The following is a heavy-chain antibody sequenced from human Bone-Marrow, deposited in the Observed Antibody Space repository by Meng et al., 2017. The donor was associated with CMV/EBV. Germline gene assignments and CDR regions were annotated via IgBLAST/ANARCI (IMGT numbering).Heavy chain of an antibody. CDR2: IYSGGST. Sequence: GESLKISCAASGFTVSSNYMSWVRQAPGKGLEWVSLIYSGGSTHYADSVQGRFTISRDNSKNTLYLQMNSLRAEDTAVYYCAREGWGYSSPVGDYFDYWGQGTLVTVSS. CDR3: AREGWGYSSPVGDYFDY. CDR1: GFTVSSNY. V-gene: IGHV3-53*01. D-gene: IGHD6-13*01. J-gene: IGHJ4*02.